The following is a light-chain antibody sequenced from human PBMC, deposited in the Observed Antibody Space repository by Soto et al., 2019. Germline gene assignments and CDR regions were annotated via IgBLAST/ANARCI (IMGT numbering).Light chain of an antibody. J-gene: IGKJ1*01. V-gene: IGKV3-11*01. CDR3: QQRTNWPWT. CDR1: QSVGSY. CDR2: DTS. Sequence: EVVMTQSQATLSASPGEGATLSCRASQSVGSYFAWYQQKPGQTPRLLIYDTSYRATGIPARFSGSGSGTDFALTISGLEPEDFAVYYCQQRTNWPWTFAQGTKVAIK.